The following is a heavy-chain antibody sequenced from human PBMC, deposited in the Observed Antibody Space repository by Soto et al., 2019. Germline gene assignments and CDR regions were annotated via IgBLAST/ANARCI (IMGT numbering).Heavy chain of an antibody. CDR2: IYHSGST. Sequence: SETLSLTCAVSGGSIRSGGYSWSWIRQPPGKGLEWIGYIYHSGSTYYNPSLKSRVTISVDRSKNQFSLKLSSVTAADTAVYYCAREYSSSWYGTWFDPWGQGTLVTVSS. V-gene: IGHV4-30-2*01. D-gene: IGHD6-13*01. J-gene: IGHJ5*02. CDR3: AREYSSSWYGTWFDP. CDR1: GGSIRSGGYS.